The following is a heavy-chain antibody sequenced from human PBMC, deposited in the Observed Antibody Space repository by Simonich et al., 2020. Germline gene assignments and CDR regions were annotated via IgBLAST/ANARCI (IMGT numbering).Heavy chain of an antibody. CDR2: IKQDGSEK. V-gene: IGHV3-7*01. J-gene: IGHJ4*02. CDR1: GFTFSSYW. Sequence: EVQLVESGGGLVQPGGSLRLSCAASGFTFSSYWMSWVRQAPGKGLEWVAKIKQDGSEKYYVNSVKGRFTISRDNAKTSLYLQMNSLRAEDTAVYYCARDREVYGSGSYYNYWGQGTLVTVSS. D-gene: IGHD3-10*01. CDR3: ARDREVYGSGSYYNY.